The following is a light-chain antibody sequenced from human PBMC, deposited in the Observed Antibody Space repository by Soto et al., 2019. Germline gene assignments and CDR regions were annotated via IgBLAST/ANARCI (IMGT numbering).Light chain of an antibody. V-gene: IGKV3-15*01. CDR1: QSVSSN. CDR2: GAS. J-gene: IGKJ1*01. CDR3: QQYNNWWT. Sequence: EIVMTQSPATLSVSPGERATLSCRASQSVSSNLAWYQQKPGQAPRLLIYGASTRATGIPARFSGSGSGTEFTLTISSLQSEVLAVYYCQQYNNWWTFGQGTKVEIK.